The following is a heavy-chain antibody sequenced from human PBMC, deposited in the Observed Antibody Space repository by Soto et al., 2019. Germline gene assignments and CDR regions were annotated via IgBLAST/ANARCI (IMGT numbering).Heavy chain of an antibody. D-gene: IGHD2-2*02. J-gene: IGHJ3*02. CDR1: GFTFRNYG. V-gene: IGHV3-30*18. CDR2: ILYDGSNK. Sequence: QVQLVESGGGVVQPGRSLRLSCATSGFTFRNYGMHWVRQAPGKGLEWVAVILYDGSNKYYADSVTGRFTISRDNSKNALYLQRNSLRPDDTAVYYCAKLRCSTTCHSLRGDAFDIWGQGTTVTVSS. CDR3: AKLRCSTTCHSLRGDAFDI.